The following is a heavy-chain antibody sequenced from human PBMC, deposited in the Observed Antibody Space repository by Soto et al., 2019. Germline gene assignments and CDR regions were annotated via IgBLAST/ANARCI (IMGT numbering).Heavy chain of an antibody. Sequence: PGGSLRLSCTASGFTFRTYAMTWFRQAPGKGLEWVSAISGSGSTFYANSVKGRFTISRDNSRNTVSLQMHSLRAEDSAIYYCAKEKDYDFVWGSDRYTSHCWGQGTLVTVSS. D-gene: IGHD3-16*02. CDR1: GFTFRTYA. CDR2: ISGSGST. J-gene: IGHJ4*02. V-gene: IGHV3-23*01. CDR3: AKEKDYDFVWGSDRYTSHC.